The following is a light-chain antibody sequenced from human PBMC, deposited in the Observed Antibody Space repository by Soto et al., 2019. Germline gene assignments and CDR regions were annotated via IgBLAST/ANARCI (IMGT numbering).Light chain of an antibody. V-gene: IGKV3-20*01. CDR3: HQYNNSPEYN. J-gene: IGKJ2*01. Sequence: EIVVTQSPGTLSLSPGERATLSCKASQSVTSRYLAWYQQKPGQAPRLLIYGASSRATGIPDRFSGSGSGTDFTRTIRRLESEDFAVYFCHQYNNSPEYNFGQGTKLEIK. CDR2: GAS. CDR1: QSVTSRY.